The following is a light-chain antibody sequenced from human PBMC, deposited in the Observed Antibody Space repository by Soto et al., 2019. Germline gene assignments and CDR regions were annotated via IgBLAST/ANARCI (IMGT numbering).Light chain of an antibody. Sequence: EIVLTQSPATLSLSPGKRATLSCRASQSVSSYLAWYQQKPGQAPRLLIYDASNRATGIPARFSGSGSGTDFTLTISSLGPEDFAVYYCQQRSNWPPRITFGQGTRLEIK. CDR3: QQRSNWPPRIT. J-gene: IGKJ5*01. V-gene: IGKV3-11*01. CDR1: QSVSSY. CDR2: DAS.